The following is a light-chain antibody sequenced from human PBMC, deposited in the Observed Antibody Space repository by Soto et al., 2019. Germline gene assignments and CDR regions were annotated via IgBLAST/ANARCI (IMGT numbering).Light chain of an antibody. CDR1: ISDVGGYNF. J-gene: IGLJ1*01. V-gene: IGLV2-14*03. CDR2: DVS. Sequence: QSALTQHASVSGSPGQSITISCTGTISDVGGYNFVSWYQQYPGKAPKLMICDVSNRPSGVSNRFSGSKSGNTASLTISGLQAEDEADYYCSSFTGSNYVFGTGTKLTVL. CDR3: SSFTGSNYV.